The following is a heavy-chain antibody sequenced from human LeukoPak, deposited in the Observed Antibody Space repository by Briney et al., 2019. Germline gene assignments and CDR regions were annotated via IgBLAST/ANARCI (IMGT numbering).Heavy chain of an antibody. D-gene: IGHD3-22*01. CDR2: IIPIFGTA. CDR3: ARSEGRTYYDSSGYSFDY. Sequence: ASVTVSFTASGGTFSSYAISWVRQAPGQGLEWMGGIIPIFGTANYAQKFQGRVTITTDESTSTAYMELSSLRSEDTAVYYCARSEGRTYYDSSGYSFDYWGQGTLVTVSS. J-gene: IGHJ4*02. V-gene: IGHV1-69*05. CDR1: GGTFSSYA.